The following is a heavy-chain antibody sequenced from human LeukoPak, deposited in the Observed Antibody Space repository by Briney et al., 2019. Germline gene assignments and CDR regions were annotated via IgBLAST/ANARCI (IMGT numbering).Heavy chain of an antibody. V-gene: IGHV3-23*01. Sequence: GGSLRLSCAASGFTFSSSAMSWVRQVPGKGLEWVSGISASGGSTSYADSVKGRFTISRDNSKNTLYLQMNSLRAEDTAVYYCAKNFHGYSYGYGAGNYDAFDIWGQGTMVTVSS. CDR3: AKNFHGYSYGYGAGNYDAFDI. J-gene: IGHJ3*02. CDR1: GFTFSSSA. D-gene: IGHD5-18*01. CDR2: ISASGGST.